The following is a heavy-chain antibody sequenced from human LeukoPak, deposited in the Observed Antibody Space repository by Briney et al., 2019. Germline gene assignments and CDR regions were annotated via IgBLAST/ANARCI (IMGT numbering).Heavy chain of an antibody. Sequence: ETLSLTCGVSGGSISNTNWRRGGRPPAREGVEGIGELSLSGLTHYNPSLESRVTVSLDKSKNQLSLNLTSVTAADTAVYYCSRENGAFSPFGYWGQGTLVTVLS. CDR1: GGSISNTNW. CDR2: LSLSGLT. D-gene: IGHD2-8*01. V-gene: IGHV4/OR15-8*02. J-gene: IGHJ4*02. CDR3: SRENGAFSPFGY.